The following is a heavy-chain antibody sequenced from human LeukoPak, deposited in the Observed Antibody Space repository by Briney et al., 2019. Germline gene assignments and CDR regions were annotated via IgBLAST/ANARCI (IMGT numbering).Heavy chain of an antibody. V-gene: IGHV3-73*01. Sequence: QTGGSLRLSCAASGFTFSGSAMHWVRQASGKGLEWVGRIRSKANSYATAYAASVKGRFTISRDDSKNTAYLQMNSLKTEDTAVYYCTRSVGVETRNYWGQGTLVTVSS. CDR3: TRSVGVETRNY. CDR2: IRSKANSYAT. J-gene: IGHJ4*02. D-gene: IGHD1-26*01. CDR1: GFTFSGSA.